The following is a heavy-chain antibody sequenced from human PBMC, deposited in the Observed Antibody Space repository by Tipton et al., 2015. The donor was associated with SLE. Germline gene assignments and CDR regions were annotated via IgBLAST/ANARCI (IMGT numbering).Heavy chain of an antibody. Sequence: TLSLTCTVSGGSISSHYWSWIRQPPGKGLEWIGSIYYSGSTYYNPSLKSRVTISVDTSKNQFSLKLSSVTAADTAVYYCARPVPPAARWFDPWGQGTLV. D-gene: IGHD2-2*01. J-gene: IGHJ5*02. CDR2: IYYSGST. CDR3: ARPVPPAARWFDP. CDR1: GGSISSHY. V-gene: IGHV4-39*01.